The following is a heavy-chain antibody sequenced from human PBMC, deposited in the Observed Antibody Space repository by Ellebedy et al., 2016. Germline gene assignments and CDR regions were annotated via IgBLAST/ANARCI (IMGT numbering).Heavy chain of an antibody. CDR3: ARSPRIAARQSHLDF. V-gene: IGHV3-30*04. D-gene: IGHD6-6*01. Sequence: GESLKISCAASGFTFTSYAMHWVRQAPGKGLEWVAVISYDGRNKYYADSVKGRFTISRDNSKNTLHLQMNSLRTEDTALYYCARSPRIAARQSHLDFWGQGTLVTVSS. CDR2: ISYDGRNK. J-gene: IGHJ4*02. CDR1: GFTFTSYA.